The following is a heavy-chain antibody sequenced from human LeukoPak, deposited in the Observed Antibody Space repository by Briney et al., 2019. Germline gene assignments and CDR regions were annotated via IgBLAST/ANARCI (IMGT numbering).Heavy chain of an antibody. J-gene: IGHJ4*02. CDR1: GCSFSNAY. Sequence: GGSLRLSCAASGCSFSNAYMSWVRQAPGKGLEWVGRIENRGAGGTIDYAAPVKGRFIISRDDSKNTLYLQMNSLKTEDTAVYYCATERRAATDFDYWGQGTLVTVSS. D-gene: IGHD6-13*01. CDR2: IENRGAGGTI. V-gene: IGHV3-15*04. CDR3: ATERRAATDFDY.